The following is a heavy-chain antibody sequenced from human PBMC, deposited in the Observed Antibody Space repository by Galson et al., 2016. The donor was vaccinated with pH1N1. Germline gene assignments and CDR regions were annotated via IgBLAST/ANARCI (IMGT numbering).Heavy chain of an antibody. J-gene: IGHJ3*02. Sequence: SVKVSCKASGFTFSNHGINWVRQAPGQGLEWMGWINTKTGNPTYAQGFTGRFVFSLDTSVNTAYLQINSLKADDTAVYYCARETPSTSPTVLRYFDWLRGLSAVDMWGAGTLVTVPS. D-gene: IGHD3-9*01. CDR2: INTKTGNP. V-gene: IGHV7-4-1*02. CDR3: ARETPSTSPTVLRYFDWLRGLSAVDM. CDR1: GFTFSNHG.